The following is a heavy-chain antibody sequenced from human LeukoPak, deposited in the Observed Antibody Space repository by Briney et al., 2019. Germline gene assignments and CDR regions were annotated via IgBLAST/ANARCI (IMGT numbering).Heavy chain of an antibody. CDR1: GFTFSSYA. V-gene: IGHV3-23*01. D-gene: IGHD5-24*01. CDR2: ISASGGST. Sequence: GGSLRLSCAASGFTFSSYAMSWVRQAPGEGLEWVSAISASGGSTHYADSVKGRFTISRDNSKNTLFLQMNSLRAEDTAVYYCAKADGSWTYDPWGQGTLVTVSS. J-gene: IGHJ5*02. CDR3: AKADGSWTYDP.